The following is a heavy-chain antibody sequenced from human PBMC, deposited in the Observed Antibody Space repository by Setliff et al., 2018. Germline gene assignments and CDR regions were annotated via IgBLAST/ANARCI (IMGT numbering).Heavy chain of an antibody. J-gene: IGHJ6*02. CDR3: ARDRSAYSYGLDV. CDR2: IYHNGNT. D-gene: IGHD2-15*01. V-gene: IGHV4-59*01. Sequence: PSETLSLTCTVSGGSISPYFWSWIRQPPGKGLEWIGYIYHNGNTNFNPSLKSRVNMSVDTSKNQFALHLKSVTAADTAVYYCARDRSAYSYGLDVWGQGTTVTVSS. CDR1: GGSISPYF.